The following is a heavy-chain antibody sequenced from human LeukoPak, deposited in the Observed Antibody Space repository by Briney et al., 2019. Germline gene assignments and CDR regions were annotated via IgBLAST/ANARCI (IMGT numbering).Heavy chain of an antibody. CDR3: ARHKENYGDSCLDDD. D-gene: IGHD4-17*01. J-gene: IGHJ4*02. V-gene: IGHV3-21*04. Sequence: GGSLRLSCAASGFTFSSYMMNWVRQAPGKGLEWVSSINSGSTYTYYTESVKGRFTVSRGNSKNTLYLQMNSLRADDTAVYYCARHKENYGDSCLDDDWGQGTLVTVSS. CDR1: GFTFSSYM. CDR2: INSGSTYT.